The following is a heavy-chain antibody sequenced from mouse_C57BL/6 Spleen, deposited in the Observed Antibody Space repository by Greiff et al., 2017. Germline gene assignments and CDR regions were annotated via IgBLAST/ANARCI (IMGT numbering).Heavy chain of an antibody. V-gene: IGHV1-66*01. CDR1: GYSFTSYY. CDR2: IYPGSGNT. J-gene: IGHJ3*01. CDR3: ARGYYYGSSGVAY. Sequence: QVQLQQSGPELVKPGASVKISCKASGYSFTSYYIHWVKQRPGQGLEWIGWIYPGSGNTKYNEKFKGKATLTADTSSSTAYMQLRSLTSEDSAVYDCARGYYYGSSGVAYWGQGTLVTVSA. D-gene: IGHD1-1*01.